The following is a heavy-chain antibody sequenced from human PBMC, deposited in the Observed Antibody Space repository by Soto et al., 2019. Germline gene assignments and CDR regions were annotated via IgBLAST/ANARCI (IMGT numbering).Heavy chain of an antibody. CDR1: GYSIRCGYF. V-gene: IGHV4-38-2*01. Sequence: SEPLSLTCAVSGYSIRCGYFWGWIRQPPGKGLEWIGSMYHSGITYYNLSLKRRVTISVDTSKNQLSLKLSSATAAYTAVYYCSRSMYSTSAQLYYGMDVWGQGTTVTVSS. CDR2: MYHSGIT. J-gene: IGHJ6*02. CDR3: SRSMYSTSAQLYYGMDV. D-gene: IGHD6-6*01.